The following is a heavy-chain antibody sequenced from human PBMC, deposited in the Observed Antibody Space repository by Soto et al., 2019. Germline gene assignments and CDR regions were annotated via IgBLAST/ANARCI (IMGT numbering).Heavy chain of an antibody. CDR1: GYTFTSYG. V-gene: IGHV1-18*01. CDR2: ISPYNGNT. J-gene: IGHJ4*02. CDR3: ARDRQCAL. Sequence: ASEKVSCKASGYTFTSYGISWVRQAPGQGLEWMGWISPYNGNTNYAQNLQGRVTMTTDTSTSTAYMELMRLRSDDTAVYYCARDRQCALWGQGTLVTVSS.